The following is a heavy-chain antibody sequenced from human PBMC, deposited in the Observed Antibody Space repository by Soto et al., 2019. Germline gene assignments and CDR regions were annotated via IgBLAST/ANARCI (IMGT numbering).Heavy chain of an antibody. Sequence: EVQLVESGGGLVKPGGSLTLSCAASGFTFSNYTMNWVRQAPGKGLEWVSSISRSSRNIYYADSVKGRFTISRDNAKNALYLDMNSLRAGDTAVYYCARDLKVACTNSFYYYGMDVWGQGTTVTVSS. V-gene: IGHV3-21*01. CDR2: ISRSSRNI. CDR3: ARDLKVACTNSFYYYGMDV. D-gene: IGHD6-19*01. J-gene: IGHJ6*02. CDR1: GFTFSNYT.